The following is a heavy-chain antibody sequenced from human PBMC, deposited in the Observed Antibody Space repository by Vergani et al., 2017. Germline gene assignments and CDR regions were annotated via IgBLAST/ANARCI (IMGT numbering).Heavy chain of an antibody. CDR2: INPSGGST. D-gene: IGHD2-2*02. J-gene: IGHJ5*02. CDR1: GYIFKNYY. V-gene: IGHV1-46*02. Sequence: VQLVQSGAEVRKPGASVTVSCTASGYIFKNYYIHWLRQAPGQAFEWMGIINPSGGSTNYAQKFQGRVTMTRDTSTSTVFMELSSLRSEDTAVYYCARGCGSTSCYKRGEDWFDPWGQGTLVTVSS. CDR3: ARGCGSTSCYKRGEDWFDP.